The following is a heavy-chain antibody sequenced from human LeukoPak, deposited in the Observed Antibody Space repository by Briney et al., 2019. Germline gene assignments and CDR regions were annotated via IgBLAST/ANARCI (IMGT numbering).Heavy chain of an antibody. V-gene: IGHV4-30-4*01. D-gene: IGHD5/OR15-5a*01. CDR3: ARSTIPRGSPASGAFDI. CDR1: GGSISSVDYY. CDR2: IYYSGSP. J-gene: IGHJ3*02. Sequence: PSETLSLTCTVSGGSISSVDYYWSWIRQPPGKGLEGIGYIYYSGSPYYNPSLKSRVTISVDTSKNQFSLKLSSVTAADTAVYYCARSTIPRGSPASGAFDIWGQGTMVTVSS.